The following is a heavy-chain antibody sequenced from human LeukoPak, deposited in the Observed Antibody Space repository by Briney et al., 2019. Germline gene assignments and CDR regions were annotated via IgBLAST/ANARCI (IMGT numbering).Heavy chain of an antibody. D-gene: IGHD5-12*01. Sequence: GGSLRLSCAASGFTFSSYGMHWVRQAPGKGLEWVAVISYDGSNKYYADSVKGRFTISRDNSKNTLYLQMNSLRAEDTAVYCCAKDTDPYSGYDFFFDYWGQGTLVTVSS. V-gene: IGHV3-30*18. CDR2: ISYDGSNK. J-gene: IGHJ4*02. CDR3: AKDTDPYSGYDFFFDY. CDR1: GFTFSSYG.